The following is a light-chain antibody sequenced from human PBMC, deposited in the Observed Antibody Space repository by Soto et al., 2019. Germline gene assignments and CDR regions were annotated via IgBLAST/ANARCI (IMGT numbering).Light chain of an antibody. J-gene: IGKJ1*01. CDR1: QSVNNN. CDR2: GAS. CDR3: QEYNTWPWT. V-gene: IGKV3-15*01. Sequence: ETLMTQSPATLSVSPGERATLSCRASQSVNNNLAWYQQKLGQAPRVLIYGASTRATGIPARFTGSGSGTEFILTITSLQSEDSAAYYCQEYNTWPWTFGQGTKVDIK.